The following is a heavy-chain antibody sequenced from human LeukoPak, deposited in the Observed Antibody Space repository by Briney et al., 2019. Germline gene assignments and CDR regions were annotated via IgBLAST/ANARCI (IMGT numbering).Heavy chain of an antibody. CDR1: GFTFSDYY. CDR2: ISSSSSTI. V-gene: IGHV3-11*04. CDR3: AIGDGGYSIENPAYGMDV. J-gene: IGHJ6*02. Sequence: GGSLRLSCAASGFTFSDYYMSWIRQAPGKGLEWVSYISSSSSTIYYADSVKGRFTISRDNAKNSLYLQMNSLRAEDTAVYYCAIGDGGYSIENPAYGMDVWGQGTTVTVSS. D-gene: IGHD3-22*01.